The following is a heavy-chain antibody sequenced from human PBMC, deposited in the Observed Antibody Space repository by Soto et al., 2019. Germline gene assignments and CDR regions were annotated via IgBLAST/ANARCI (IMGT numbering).Heavy chain of an antibody. CDR1: GGSVSSGSYN. CDR3: AXXXXXXXXFDI. CDR2: IYYSGST. Sequence: QVQLQESGPRLVKPSETLSLSCTVSGGSVSSGSYNWSWLRQPPGKGLEWIGYIYYSGSTNYNPPLKSRVTISVETTKNRFSRKVSSVTXAXTXVXXXAXXXXXXXXFDIWGQGTMFTVSS. J-gene: IGHJ3*02. V-gene: IGHV4-61*03.